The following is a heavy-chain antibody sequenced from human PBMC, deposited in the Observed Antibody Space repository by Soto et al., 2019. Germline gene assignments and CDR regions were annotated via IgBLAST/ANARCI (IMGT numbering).Heavy chain of an antibody. D-gene: IGHD2-2*01. CDR1: GYTFTSYG. CDR3: ARDDTTSSTVSVQIYHYYGMDV. V-gene: IGHV1-18*01. Sequence: GASVKVSCKASGYTFTSYGISWVRQAPGQGLEWMGWISAYNGNTNYAQKLQGRVTMTTDTSTSTAYMELRSLRSDDTAVYYCARDDTTSSTVSVQIYHYYGMDVWGQGTTVTVSS. CDR2: ISAYNGNT. J-gene: IGHJ6*02.